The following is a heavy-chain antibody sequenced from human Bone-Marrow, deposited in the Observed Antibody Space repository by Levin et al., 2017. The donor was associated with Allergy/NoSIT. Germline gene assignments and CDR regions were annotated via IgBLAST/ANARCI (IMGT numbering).Heavy chain of an antibody. Sequence: GGSLRLSCQASGYSFTSFWFGWVRQRPGKGLEWMGLIFPSDSDTRFSPSFQGQIIMSVDKSISTAYLQWSSLKASDTAMYYCARRDSDASNSFDYWGQGTLVTVSP. D-gene: IGHD2-2*01. CDR1: GYSFTSFW. J-gene: IGHJ4*02. CDR3: ARRDSDASNSFDY. V-gene: IGHV5-51*01. CDR2: IFPSDSDT.